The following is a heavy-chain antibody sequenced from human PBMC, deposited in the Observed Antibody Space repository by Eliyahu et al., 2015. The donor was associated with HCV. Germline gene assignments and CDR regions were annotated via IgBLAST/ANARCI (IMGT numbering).Heavy chain of an antibody. J-gene: IGHJ4*02. D-gene: IGHD2/OR15-2a*01. CDR2: ISSSGSTI. CDR3: ARDLFLEKRFDY. Sequence: EVQLVESGGGLVQPGGSLRLSCAASGFXFSSYEMNWVRQAPGKGLEWVSYISSSGSTIYYADSVKGRFTISRDNAKNSLYLQMNSLRAEDTAVYYCARDLFLEKRFDYWGQGTLVTVSS. CDR1: GFXFSSYE. V-gene: IGHV3-48*03.